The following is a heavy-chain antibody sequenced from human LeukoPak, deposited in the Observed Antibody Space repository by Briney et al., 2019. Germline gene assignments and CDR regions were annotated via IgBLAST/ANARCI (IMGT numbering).Heavy chain of an antibody. CDR2: IYSGGST. CDR1: GFTVSSNY. V-gene: IGHV3-66*01. D-gene: IGHD6-25*01. Sequence: GGSLRLSCAASGFTVSSNYMSWVRQAPGKGLEWVSVIYSGGSTYYADSVKGRFTISRDNSKNTLYLQMNSLRAEDTAVYYCAKGASRSGLDDFDYWGQGTLVTVSS. CDR3: AKGASRSGLDDFDY. J-gene: IGHJ4*02.